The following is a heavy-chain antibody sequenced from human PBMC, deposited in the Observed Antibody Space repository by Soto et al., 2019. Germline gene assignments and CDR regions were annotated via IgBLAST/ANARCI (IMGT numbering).Heavy chain of an antibody. Sequence: QVPLVESGGGVVQPGRSLRLSCAASGFTFSSYAMHWVRQAPGKGLEWVAVIWYDGSNKYYADSVKGRFTISRDHSKNTLYLQMNSLRAEDTAVYYCARGCGGDCYSYFDYWGQGTLVTVSS. V-gene: IGHV3-33*01. CDR2: IWYDGSNK. J-gene: IGHJ4*02. CDR1: GFTFSSYA. D-gene: IGHD2-21*02. CDR3: ARGCGGDCYSYFDY.